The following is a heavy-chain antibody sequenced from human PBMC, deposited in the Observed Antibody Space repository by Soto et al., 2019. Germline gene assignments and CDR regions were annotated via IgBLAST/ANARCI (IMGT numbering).Heavy chain of an antibody. D-gene: IGHD5-18*01. CDR3: ARSYTAMVHFDY. J-gene: IGHJ4*02. CDR1: GGSISSSNW. CDR2: IYYSGST. V-gene: IGHV4-4*02. Sequence: SETLSLTCAVSGGSISSSNWWSWVRQPPGKGLEWIGEIYYSGSTNYNPSLKSRVTISVDTSTNQFSLKLSSVTAADTAVYYCARSYTAMVHFDYWGQGTLVTVSS.